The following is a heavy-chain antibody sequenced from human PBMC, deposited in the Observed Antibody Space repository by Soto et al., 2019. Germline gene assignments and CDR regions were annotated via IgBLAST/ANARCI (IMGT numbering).Heavy chain of an antibody. Sequence: GGSLRLSCAASGFTFSSYAMSWVRQAPGKGLEWVSAISGSGGSTYYADSVKGRFTISRDNSKNTLYLQMNSLRAEDTAVYYCAKMGWDIVVVVAATTDYWGQGTLVTVSS. J-gene: IGHJ4*02. CDR3: AKMGWDIVVVVAATTDY. CDR2: ISGSGGST. CDR1: GFTFSSYA. D-gene: IGHD2-15*01. V-gene: IGHV3-23*01.